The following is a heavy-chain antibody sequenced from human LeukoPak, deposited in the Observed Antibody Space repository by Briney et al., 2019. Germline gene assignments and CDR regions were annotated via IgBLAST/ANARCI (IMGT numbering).Heavy chain of an antibody. CDR3: ARELSHDAFDI. Sequence: PSQTLSLTCTVSGGSISSGGHYWSWIRQHPGRGLEWIGYIYYSGSTYYNPSLKSRVTISVDTSKNQFSLKLSSVTAADTAVYYCARELSHDAFDIWGQGTMVTVSS. CDR2: IYYSGST. D-gene: IGHD3-16*02. J-gene: IGHJ3*02. CDR1: GGSISSGGHY. V-gene: IGHV4-31*03.